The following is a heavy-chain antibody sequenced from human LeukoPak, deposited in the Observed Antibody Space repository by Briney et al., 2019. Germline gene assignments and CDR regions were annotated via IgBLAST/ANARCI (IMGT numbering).Heavy chain of an antibody. V-gene: IGHV3-23*01. J-gene: IGHJ4*02. CDR1: GFTFSSYA. CDR2: ISNSGYST. Sequence: PGGSLRLSCAASGFTFSSYAMTWVRQAPGKGLEWVSGISNSGYSTYYADSVKGRFTISRDNSKNTLYLQMNSLRAEDTAVYYCAKGITVTNYWGQGTLVTVSS. CDR3: AKGITVTNY. D-gene: IGHD4-17*01.